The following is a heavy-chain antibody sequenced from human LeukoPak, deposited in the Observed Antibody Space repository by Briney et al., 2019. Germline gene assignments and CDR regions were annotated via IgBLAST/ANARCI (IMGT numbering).Heavy chain of an antibody. CDR1: GFTFSSYA. D-gene: IGHD5-18*01. J-gene: IGHJ4*02. CDR3: AKGNGYSYGRYYFDY. Sequence: GGSLRLSCAASGFTFSSYAMGWVRQAPGKGLEWVSAITASGGNTYYADSVKGRFTISRDNSKNTLYLQVNSLGAEATAVYYCAKGNGYSYGRYYFDYWGQGTLVTVSS. V-gene: IGHV3-23*01. CDR2: ITASGGNT.